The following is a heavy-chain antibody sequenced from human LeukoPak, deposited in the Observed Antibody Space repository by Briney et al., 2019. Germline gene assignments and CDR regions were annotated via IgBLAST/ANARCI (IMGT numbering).Heavy chain of an antibody. J-gene: IGHJ4*02. Sequence: ASVKVSCKASGYTFTSYDINWVRQATGQGLEWMGWMNPNSGNTGYAQKFQGRATMTRNTSISTAYMELSSLRSEDTAVYYCARSTKHYYDSSGYRLPGYWGQGTLVTVSS. D-gene: IGHD3-22*01. CDR3: ARSTKHYYDSSGYRLPGY. CDR1: GYTFTSYD. CDR2: MNPNSGNT. V-gene: IGHV1-8*01.